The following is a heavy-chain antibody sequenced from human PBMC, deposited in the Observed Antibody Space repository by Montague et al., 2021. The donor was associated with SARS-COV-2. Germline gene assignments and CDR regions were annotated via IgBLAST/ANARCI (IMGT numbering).Heavy chain of an antibody. CDR2: IFHSGRT. J-gene: IGHJ4*02. V-gene: IGHV4-4*02. CDR1: GGSISTDNW. D-gene: IGHD6-25*01. Sequence: SETLSLTCAVSGGSISTDNWWSWVRRPPGKGLEWIGEIFHSGRTNYNPSLKSRVTISVDRSNNQFSLELSSVTAADTAIYYCARDSQRPHFDYWGQGILVTVSS. CDR3: ARDSQRPHFDY.